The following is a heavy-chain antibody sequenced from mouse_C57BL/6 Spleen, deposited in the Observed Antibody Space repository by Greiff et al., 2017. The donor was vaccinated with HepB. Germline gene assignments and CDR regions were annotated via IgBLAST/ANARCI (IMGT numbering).Heavy chain of an antibody. Sequence: VQLQQSGPELVKPGASVKISCKASGYSFTGYYMNWVKQSPEKSLEWIGEINPSTGGTTYNQKFKAMATLTVDKSSSTAYMQLKSLTSEDSAVYYCAIIYDGYAMDYWGQGTSVTVSS. D-gene: IGHD2-3*01. J-gene: IGHJ4*01. CDR2: INPSTGGT. CDR3: AIIYDGYAMDY. CDR1: GYSFTGYY. V-gene: IGHV1-42*01.